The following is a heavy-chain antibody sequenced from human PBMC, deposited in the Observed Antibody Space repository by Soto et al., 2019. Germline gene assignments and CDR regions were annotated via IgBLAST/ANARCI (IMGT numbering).Heavy chain of an antibody. D-gene: IGHD1-26*01. V-gene: IGHV3-43*01. J-gene: IGHJ4*02. CDR1: GFTFDDYT. CDR2: ISWDGGST. CDR3: AKDIGVRELGPNFDY. Sequence: GGSLRLSCAASGFTFDDYTMHWVRQAPGKGLEWVSLISWDGGSTYYADSVKGRFTISRDNSKNSLYLQMNSLRTEDTALYYCAKDIGVRELGPNFDYWGQGTLVTVSS.